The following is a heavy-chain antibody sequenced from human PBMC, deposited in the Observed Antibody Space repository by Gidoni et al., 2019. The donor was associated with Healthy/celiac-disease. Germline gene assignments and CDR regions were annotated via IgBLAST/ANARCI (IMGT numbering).Heavy chain of an antibody. V-gene: IGHV2-26*01. D-gene: IGHD3-10*01. Sequence: QVTLKESGPVLVKPTETLTLTCTVSGFSLRNARLGVSWIRQPQGKALEWLAHIFSNYEKSYSTSLKSRLTISKDTSKSQVVLTMTNMDPVDTATYYWARIRANEMVRGPSVDYCGQGTLVTVSS. CDR1: GFSLRNARLG. J-gene: IGHJ4*02. CDR2: IFSNYEK. CDR3: ARIRANEMVRGPSVDY.